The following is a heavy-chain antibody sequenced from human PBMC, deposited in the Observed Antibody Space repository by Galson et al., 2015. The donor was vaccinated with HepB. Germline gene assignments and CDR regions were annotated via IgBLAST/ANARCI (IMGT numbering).Heavy chain of an antibody. CDR2: LGASGVNK. CDR3: AKESSGYYYFDS. Sequence: SLRLSCAASGFTFTRHPMAWVRQAPGKGLEWVSTLGASGVNKLYADSVKGRFTISRGDSENTLYLQVDSLRAADTAVYFCAKESSGYYYFDSWGQGTLVTVSS. D-gene: IGHD6-19*01. J-gene: IGHJ4*02. V-gene: IGHV3-23*01. CDR1: GFTFTRHP.